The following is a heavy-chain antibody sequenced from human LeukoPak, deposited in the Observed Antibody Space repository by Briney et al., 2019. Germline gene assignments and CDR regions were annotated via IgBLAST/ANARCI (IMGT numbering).Heavy chain of an antibody. CDR3: ARENWFDP. CDR1: GYTFTDYY. V-gene: IGHV1-69-2*01. CDR2: VDPEDGET. J-gene: IGHJ5*02. Sequence: GASVKVSCKASGYTFTDYYMHWVQQAPGKGLEWMGRVDPEDGETIYAEKFQGRVTITADTSTDTAYMELSSLRSKDTAVYYCARENWFDPWGQGTLVTVSS.